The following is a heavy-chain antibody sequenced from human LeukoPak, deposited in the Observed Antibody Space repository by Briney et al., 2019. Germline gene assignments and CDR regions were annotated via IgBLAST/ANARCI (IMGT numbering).Heavy chain of an antibody. V-gene: IGHV3-23*01. Sequence: PGGSLRLSCAASGFTFSGYAMSWVRQAPGKGLEWVSAISGSGGSTYYADSVKGRFTISRDNSKNTLYLQMNSLRAEDTAVYYCAKDDYYDSSGYYYYWGQGTLVTVSS. CDR3: AKDDYYDSSGYYYY. CDR1: GFTFSGYA. D-gene: IGHD3-22*01. CDR2: ISGSGGST. J-gene: IGHJ4*02.